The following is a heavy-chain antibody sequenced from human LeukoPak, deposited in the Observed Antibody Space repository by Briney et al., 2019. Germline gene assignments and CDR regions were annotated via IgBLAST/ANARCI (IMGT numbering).Heavy chain of an antibody. CDR1: GYTFTSYG. CDR3: ARGGWPQKKDAAIDY. CDR2: ISAYNGNT. Sequence: ASVKVSCKASGYTFTSYGISWARQAPGQGLEWMGWISAYNGNTNYAQKLQGRVTMTTDTSTSTAYMELRSLRSDDTAVYYCARGGWPQKKDAAIDYWGQGTLVTVSS. V-gene: IGHV1-18*01. J-gene: IGHJ4*02. D-gene: IGHD5-24*01.